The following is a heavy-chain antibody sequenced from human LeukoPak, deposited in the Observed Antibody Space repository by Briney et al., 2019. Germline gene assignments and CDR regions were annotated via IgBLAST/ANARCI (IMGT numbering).Heavy chain of an antibody. D-gene: IGHD6-13*01. CDR2: IYYSGST. CDR3: VCRIAAAGRGPKWFDP. CDR1: GGSISSYY. Sequence: SETLSLTCTVSGGSISSYYWSWIRQPPGKGLEWIGYIYYSGSTNYNPSLKSRVTISVDTSKNQFSLKLSSVTAADTAVYYCVCRIAAAGRGPKWFDPWGQGTLVTVSS. J-gene: IGHJ5*02. V-gene: IGHV4-59*12.